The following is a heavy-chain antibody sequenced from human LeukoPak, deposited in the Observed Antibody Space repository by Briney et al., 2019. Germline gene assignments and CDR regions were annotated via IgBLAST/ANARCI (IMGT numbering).Heavy chain of an antibody. V-gene: IGHV1-69*13. Sequence: AASVKVSCKASGGTFSSYAISWVRQAPGQGLEWMGGIIPIFGTANYAQKFQGRVTITADESTSTAYMELSSLRSEDTAVYYCARGWGPSKGDYYYGMDVWGQGTTVTVSS. CDR2: IIPIFGTA. CDR1: GGTFSSYA. D-gene: IGHD3-16*01. J-gene: IGHJ6*02. CDR3: ARGWGPSKGDYYYGMDV.